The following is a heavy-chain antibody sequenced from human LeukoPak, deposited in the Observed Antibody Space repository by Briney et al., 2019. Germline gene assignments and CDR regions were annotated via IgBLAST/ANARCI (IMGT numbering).Heavy chain of an antibody. CDR2: IIPIFGTA. V-gene: IGHV1-69*05. Sequence: GASVKVSCKASGSTFSSYAISWVRQAPGQGLEWMGRIIPIFGTANYAQKFQGRVTITTDESTSTAYMELSSLRSEDTAVYYCARDRGRDGYNLWGQGTLVTVS. CDR1: GSTFSSYA. CDR3: ARDRGRDGYNL. D-gene: IGHD5-24*01. J-gene: IGHJ4*02.